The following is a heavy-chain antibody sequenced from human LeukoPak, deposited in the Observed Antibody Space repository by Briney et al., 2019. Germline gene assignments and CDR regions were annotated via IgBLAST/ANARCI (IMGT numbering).Heavy chain of an antibody. J-gene: IGHJ1*01. Sequence: GGSLRLSCAASGFTFDDYGMSWVRQAPGKGLEWVSGINWNGGSTGYADSVKGRFTISRDNAKNSLYLQMNSLRAEDTAVYYCAKDPTRGSGWYPKTKFFQYWGQGTLVTVSS. D-gene: IGHD6-19*01. CDR3: AKDPTRGSGWYPKTKFFQY. CDR2: INWNGGST. V-gene: IGHV3-20*04. CDR1: GFTFDDYG.